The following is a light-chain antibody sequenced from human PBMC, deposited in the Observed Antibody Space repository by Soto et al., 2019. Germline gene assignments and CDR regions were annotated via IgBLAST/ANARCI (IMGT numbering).Light chain of an antibody. J-gene: IGLJ1*01. CDR1: SSDLGAYDY. CDR3: SSYTSSSTYV. V-gene: IGLV2-14*03. Sequence: SVLTQPASVSGSPGQSITISCTGTSSDLGAYDYVSWYQHHPGKAPKLMIYDVSNRPSGVSNRFSGSKSGNTASLTISGLQAEDEADYYCSSYTSSSTYVFGTGTKVTVL. CDR2: DVS.